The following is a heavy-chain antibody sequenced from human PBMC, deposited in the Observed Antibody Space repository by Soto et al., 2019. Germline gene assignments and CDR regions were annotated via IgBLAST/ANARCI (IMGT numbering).Heavy chain of an antibody. CDR1: GFTFSTYW. Sequence: EVQLVESGGDLVQPGGSLRLSCAASGFTFSTYWMHWVRQAPGKGLLWVSRIKTDGTYATYADSVKGRFTISRDNAKNALYLQMNSLRVEDAAVYYCAAGGSGYYSYWGQGTLVTVSS. D-gene: IGHD3-22*01. J-gene: IGHJ4*02. V-gene: IGHV3-74*01. CDR2: IKTDGTYA. CDR3: AAGGSGYYSY.